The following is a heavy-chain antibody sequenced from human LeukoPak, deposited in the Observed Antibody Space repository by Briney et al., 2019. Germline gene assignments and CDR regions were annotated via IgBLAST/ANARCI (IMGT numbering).Heavy chain of an antibody. V-gene: IGHV3-30-3*01. CDR3: AKEGTGIHFDY. Sequence: GGSLRLSCAASGFTFPSNAIHWVRQAPGKGLEWVAEISYDGGNTYYADSVKGRFTISRDNSKNTLYLQMNSLRAEDTAVYYCAKEGTGIHFDYWGQGTLVTVSS. D-gene: IGHD1-1*01. CDR2: ISYDGGNT. CDR1: GFTFPSNA. J-gene: IGHJ4*02.